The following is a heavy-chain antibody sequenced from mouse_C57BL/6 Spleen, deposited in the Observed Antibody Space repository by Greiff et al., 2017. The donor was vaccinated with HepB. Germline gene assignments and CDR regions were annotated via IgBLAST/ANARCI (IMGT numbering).Heavy chain of an antibody. CDR2: IRSKSNNYAT. J-gene: IGHJ4*01. Sequence: EVMLVESGGGLVQPKGSLKLSCAASGFSFNTYAMNWVRQAPGKGLEWVARIRSKSNNYATYYADSVKDRFTISRDDSESMLYLQMNNLKTEDTAMYYCVRGGLQFYAMDYWGQGTSVTVSS. V-gene: IGHV10-1*01. CDR1: GFSFNTYA. D-gene: IGHD2-4*01. CDR3: VRGGLQFYAMDY.